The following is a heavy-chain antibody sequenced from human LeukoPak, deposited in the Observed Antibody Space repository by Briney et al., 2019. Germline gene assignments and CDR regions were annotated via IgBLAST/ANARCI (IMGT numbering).Heavy chain of an antibody. J-gene: IGHJ6*03. Sequence: PSETLSLTCTVSGGSISRSRYYWGWIRQPPGKGLEWIGSIYYSGSTYYNPSLKSRVTISVDTSKNQFSLKLSSVTAADTAVYYCARHGYFYYYMDVWGKGTTVTISS. V-gene: IGHV4-39*01. CDR3: ARHGYFYYYMDV. CDR1: GGSISRSRYY. CDR2: IYYSGST.